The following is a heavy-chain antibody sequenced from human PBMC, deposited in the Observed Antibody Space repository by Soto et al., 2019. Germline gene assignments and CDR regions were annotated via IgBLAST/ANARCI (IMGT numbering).Heavy chain of an antibody. D-gene: IGHD3-22*01. CDR2: IIPIFGTA. CDR3: ARDYYDSSGYYSYYYGMDV. J-gene: IGHJ6*02. V-gene: IGHV1-69*01. Sequence: QVQLVQSGAEVKKPGSSVKVSCKASGGTFSSYAISWVRQAPGQGLEWMGGIIPIFGTANYAQKFQGRVTITADESTSTAYMELSSVRSEDTAVYYCARDYYDSSGYYSYYYGMDVWGQGTTVTVSS. CDR1: GGTFSSYA.